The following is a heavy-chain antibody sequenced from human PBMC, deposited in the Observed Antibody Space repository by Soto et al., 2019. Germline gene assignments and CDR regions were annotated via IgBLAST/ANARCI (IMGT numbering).Heavy chain of an antibody. Sequence: SETLSLTCAFSGGSISSYYWSWIRQPPGKGLEWIGYIYGSENTNYNPSLNSRVIISIDTSQNQLSLKLTSVTAADTAVYYCARPHGGPYAFDIWGRGTMVTVSS. CDR1: GGSISSYY. V-gene: IGHV4-59*01. D-gene: IGHD3-10*01. J-gene: IGHJ3*02. CDR2: IYGSENT. CDR3: ARPHGGPYAFDI.